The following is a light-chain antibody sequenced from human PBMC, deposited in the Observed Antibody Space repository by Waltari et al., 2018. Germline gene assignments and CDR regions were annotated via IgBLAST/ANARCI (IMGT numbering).Light chain of an antibody. CDR3: AAWDDSLNAWI. Sequence: QSLLTQPPSISGAPGQRVTISCSGASSNIGRNSVNWYEQVPGTAPKLVMFRNDQRPSGVSDRFSGSKSGTSASLAINGLLSADENDYICAAWDDSLNAWIFGGGTRLTVL. V-gene: IGLV1-44*01. J-gene: IGLJ3*02. CDR2: RND. CDR1: SSNIGRNS.